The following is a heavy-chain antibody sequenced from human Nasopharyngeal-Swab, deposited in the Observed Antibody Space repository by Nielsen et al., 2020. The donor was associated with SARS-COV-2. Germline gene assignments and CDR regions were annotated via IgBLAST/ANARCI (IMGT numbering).Heavy chain of an antibody. V-gene: IGHV1-8*01. D-gene: IGHD5-12*01. CDR2: MNPNSGNT. Sequence: SVNVSCKASGYTFTSYDIHWVRHATGQGLEWMGWMNPNSGNTGYAQKFQGIVTMTRNSSIRTAYMELSSLRSEATAVYSCARVGIGYGFDYWGQGTLVTVSS. CDR3: ARVGIGYGFDY. J-gene: IGHJ4*02. CDR1: GYTFTSYD.